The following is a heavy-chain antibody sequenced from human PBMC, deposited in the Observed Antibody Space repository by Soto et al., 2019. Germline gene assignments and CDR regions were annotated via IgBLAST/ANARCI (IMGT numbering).Heavy chain of an antibody. CDR1: GYSFTSYW. Sequence: PGESLKISCKGSGYSFTSYWIGWVRQMPGKGLEWMGIIFPGDSDTRYSPSFQGQVTISADKSISTAYLQWSSLKASDTAMYYCARIPPEPHSSSWHHPSYYFDYWGQGTLVTVSS. J-gene: IGHJ4*02. CDR3: ARIPPEPHSSSWHHPSYYFDY. CDR2: IFPGDSDT. V-gene: IGHV5-51*01. D-gene: IGHD6-13*01.